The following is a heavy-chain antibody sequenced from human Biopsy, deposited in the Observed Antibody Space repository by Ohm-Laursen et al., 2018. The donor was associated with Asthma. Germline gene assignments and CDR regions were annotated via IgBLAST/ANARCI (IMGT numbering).Heavy chain of an antibody. Sequence: SVKVSCKLSGYSLTDLSMHWVRQAPGQGLEWMGGHDHEEGGTVNAWRFQGRVTMTEDTSTDTAYMELSSLSSDDTAVHYCASDFPKDYVRYNFQFWGQGTLVTVSS. J-gene: IGHJ4*02. V-gene: IGHV1-24*01. CDR2: HDHEEGGT. CDR3: ASDFPKDYVRYNFQF. D-gene: IGHD4-17*01. CDR1: GYSLTDLS.